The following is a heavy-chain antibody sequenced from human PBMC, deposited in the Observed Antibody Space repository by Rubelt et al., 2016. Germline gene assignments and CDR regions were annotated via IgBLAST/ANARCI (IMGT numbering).Heavy chain of an antibody. CDR2: INHSGST. CDR1: GGSISSGGYY. D-gene: IGHD6-19*01. V-gene: IGHV4-34*01. Sequence: SGGSISSGGYYWSWIRQPPGKGLEWIGEINHSGSTNYNPSLKSRVTISVDTSKNQFSLKLSSVTAADTAVYYCASQSSSGWYAFDIWGQGTMVTVSS. J-gene: IGHJ3*02. CDR3: ASQSSSGWYAFDI.